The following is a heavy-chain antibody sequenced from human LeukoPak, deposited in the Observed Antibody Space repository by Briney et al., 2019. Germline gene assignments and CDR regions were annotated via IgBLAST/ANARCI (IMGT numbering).Heavy chain of an antibody. Sequence: PSETLSLTCTVSGGSISSSSYYWGWLRQPPGKGLEWIGSIYYSGSTYYNPSLKSLVTTSVDTSKNQFSLKLSSVTAADTAVYYCARIQLWQDYWGQGTLVTVSS. CDR1: GGSISSSSYY. D-gene: IGHD5-18*01. J-gene: IGHJ4*02. V-gene: IGHV4-39*01. CDR2: IYYSGST. CDR3: ARIQLWQDY.